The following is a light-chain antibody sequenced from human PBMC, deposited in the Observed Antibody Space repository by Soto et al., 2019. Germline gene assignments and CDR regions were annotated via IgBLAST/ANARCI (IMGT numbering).Light chain of an antibody. Sequence: ELVMTRSPTTLSVSSGERANLSCRASQSVSSNLAWYQQKPGQAPRLLIYGASTRATGIPARFSGSGSGTEFTLTISSLQSEDFAVYYCQQYNNWPPDTFGQGTKVDIK. CDR2: GAS. V-gene: IGKV3-15*01. CDR3: QQYNNWPPDT. CDR1: QSVSSN. J-gene: IGKJ1*01.